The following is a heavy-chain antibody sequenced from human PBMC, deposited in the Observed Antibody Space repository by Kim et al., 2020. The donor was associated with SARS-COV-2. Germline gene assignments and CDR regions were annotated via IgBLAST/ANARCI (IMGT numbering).Heavy chain of an antibody. V-gene: IGHV1-8*01. CDR3: ARGDWWAYDY. CDR2: T. D-gene: IGHD2-15*01. Sequence: TGYAQKFQGRVTMTRNTSISTAYMELSSLRSEDTAVYYCARGDWWAYDYWGQGTLVTVSS. J-gene: IGHJ4*02.